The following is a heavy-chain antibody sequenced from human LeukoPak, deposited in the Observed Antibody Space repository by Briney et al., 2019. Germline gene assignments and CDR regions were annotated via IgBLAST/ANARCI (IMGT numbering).Heavy chain of an antibody. D-gene: IGHD6-19*01. CDR2: IYYSGST. Sequence: ASETLSLPCTVSGGSISSYYWSWLRQPPGKGLEWIGYIYYSGSTNYNPSLKSRVTISVDTSKNQFSLKLSSVTAADTAVYYCARTRYSSGWSPTYGMDVWGQGTTVTVSS. CDR1: GGSISSYY. CDR3: ARTRYSSGWSPTYGMDV. J-gene: IGHJ6*02. V-gene: IGHV4-59*01.